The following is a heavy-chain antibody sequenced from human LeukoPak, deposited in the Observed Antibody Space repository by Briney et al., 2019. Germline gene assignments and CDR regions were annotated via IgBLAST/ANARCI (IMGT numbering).Heavy chain of an antibody. Sequence: ASVKVSCKASGYTFTGYYMHWVRQAPGQGLEWMGWINPNSGGTNYAQKFQGRVTMTRDTSSSTAYMELSRLRSDYTAVYYCARWFGSSWYEGFDYWGQGTLVTVSS. D-gene: IGHD6-13*01. V-gene: IGHV1-2*02. CDR3: ARWFGSSWYEGFDY. J-gene: IGHJ4*02. CDR1: GYTFTGYY. CDR2: INPNSGGT.